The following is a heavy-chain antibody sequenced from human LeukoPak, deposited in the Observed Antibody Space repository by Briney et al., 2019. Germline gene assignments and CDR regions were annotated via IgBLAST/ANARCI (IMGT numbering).Heavy chain of an antibody. D-gene: IGHD6-19*01. V-gene: IGHV3-64*02. CDR3: ARARRSGQQSYYFDY. J-gene: IGHJ4*02. CDR2: ITSNGGST. Sequence: GGSLRLSCAASGFTFSSYAIHWVRQAPGKGLEYVSAITSNGGSTYYADSVKGRFTISRDNSKNTLYLQMGSLRAEDMAVYYCARARRSGQQSYYFDYWGQGTLVTVSS. CDR1: GFTFSSYA.